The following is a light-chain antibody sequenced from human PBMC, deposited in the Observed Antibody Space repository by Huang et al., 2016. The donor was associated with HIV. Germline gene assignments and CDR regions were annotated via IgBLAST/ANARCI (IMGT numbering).Light chain of an antibody. CDR1: QSVNSN. Sequence: EIEMTQSPATLSVSPGERATLSCRASQSVNSNLAWYQQKPGQAPRLLIFGAYTRATGIPARFSGSGSGTEFTLTISSLQSEDFAVYYCQHYNNWPYTFGQGAKVEI. V-gene: IGKV3-15*01. CDR2: GAY. CDR3: QHYNNWPYT. J-gene: IGKJ2*01.